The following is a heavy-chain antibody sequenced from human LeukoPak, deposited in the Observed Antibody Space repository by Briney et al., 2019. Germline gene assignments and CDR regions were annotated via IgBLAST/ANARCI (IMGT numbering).Heavy chain of an antibody. CDR2: INHSGST. V-gene: IGHV4-34*01. CDR3: ARGGYYYDSSGYYYARKNHYHYYGMDV. CDR1: GGSFSGYY. D-gene: IGHD3-22*01. J-gene: IGHJ6*02. Sequence: SETLSLTCAVYGGSFSGYYWSWIRQPPGKGLEWIGEINHSGSTNYNPSLKSRVTISVDTSKNQFSLKLSSVTAADTAVYYCARGGYYYDSSGYYYARKNHYHYYGMDVWGQGTTVTVSS.